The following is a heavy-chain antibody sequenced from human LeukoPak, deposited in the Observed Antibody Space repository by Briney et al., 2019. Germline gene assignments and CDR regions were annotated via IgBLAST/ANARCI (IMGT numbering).Heavy chain of an antibody. J-gene: IGHJ6*04. Sequence: GGSLRLSCAASGFTFSSYEMNWVRQAPGKGLEWVSYISSSGSTIYYADSVKGRFTNSRDNAKNSLYLQMNSLRAEDTAVYYCAELGITMIGGVWGKGTTVTVSS. CDR3: AELGITMIGGV. V-gene: IGHV3-48*03. CDR1: GFTFSSYE. D-gene: IGHD3-10*02. CDR2: ISSSGSTI.